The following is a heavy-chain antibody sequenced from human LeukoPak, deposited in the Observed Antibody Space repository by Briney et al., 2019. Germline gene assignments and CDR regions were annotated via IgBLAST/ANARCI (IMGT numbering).Heavy chain of an antibody. Sequence: GGSLRLSCAASGLTVTNNYWNWVRQPPGKGPEWISLIYTNGNTQYADSVKGRFTFSGDISKNTLYLQMNSLRVEDTAVYFCTYGDCPLNWGQGTLVSVSS. CDR3: TYGDCPLN. CDR2: IYTNGNT. J-gene: IGHJ4*02. CDR1: GLTVTNNY. V-gene: IGHV3-66*01. D-gene: IGHD4-17*01.